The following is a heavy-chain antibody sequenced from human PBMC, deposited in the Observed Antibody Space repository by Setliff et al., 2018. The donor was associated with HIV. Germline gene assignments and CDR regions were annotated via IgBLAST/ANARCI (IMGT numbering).Heavy chain of an antibody. CDR2: IYYSGST. J-gene: IGHJ5*02. CDR1: GGSVSSGDYY. CDR3: ARSKHGNWFDP. V-gene: IGHV4-30-4*08. Sequence: ASETLSLTCTVFGGSVSSGDYYWSWIRQPPGKGLEWIGYIYYSGSTYYNPSLKSRVTISVDTSKNQFSLKLSSVTAADTAVYYCARSKHGNWFDPWGQGALVTVSS.